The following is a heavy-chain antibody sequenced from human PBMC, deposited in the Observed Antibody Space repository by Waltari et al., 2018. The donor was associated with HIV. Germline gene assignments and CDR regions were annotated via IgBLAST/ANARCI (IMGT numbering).Heavy chain of an antibody. Sequence: QLHLQESGSGVVKPSQTLFVTCAVSGGSINSGGYSWGWLRQTPGQGLEWIGYIYPTGSTFYNPSRKGRVAISADRPNSQFSLKLRSVTAADTAVYFWARGAPHHRTQGTWFDPWGQGTLVIVSS. CDR2: IYPTGST. CDR1: GGSINSGGYS. J-gene: IGHJ5*02. CDR3: ARGAPHHRTQGTWFDP. D-gene: IGHD1-7*01. V-gene: IGHV4-30-2*01.